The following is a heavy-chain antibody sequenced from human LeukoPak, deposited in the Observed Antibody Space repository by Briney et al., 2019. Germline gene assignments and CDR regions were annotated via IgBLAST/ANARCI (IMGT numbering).Heavy chain of an antibody. CDR3: ARSIGSGHPLDALDI. J-gene: IGHJ3*02. CDR1: GYTFTSYG. CDR2: ISAYNGNT. D-gene: IGHD6-6*01. V-gene: IGHV1-18*01. Sequence: ASVKVSCKASGYTFTSYGISWVRQAPGQGLEWMGWISAYNGNTNYAQKFQGRVTMTRDTSISTVYMELSRLRSDDTAVYYCARSIGSGHPLDALDIWGQGTMVTVSS.